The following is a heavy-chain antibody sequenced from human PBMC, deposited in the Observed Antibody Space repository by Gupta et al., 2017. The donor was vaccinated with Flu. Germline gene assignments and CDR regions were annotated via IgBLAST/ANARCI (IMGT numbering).Heavy chain of an antibody. J-gene: IGHJ4*02. V-gene: IGHV1-2*06. D-gene: IGHD2-2*02. CDR2: SSPPSGDT. Sequence: WVRPAPGQGCEWMGRSSPPSGDTDYAQKFQGRVTMTRDTSLTTVYMELTRLTSDDTAVYFCARPDCSSAVCYTPAYWGQGTLVTVSS. CDR3: ARPDCSSAVCYTPAY.